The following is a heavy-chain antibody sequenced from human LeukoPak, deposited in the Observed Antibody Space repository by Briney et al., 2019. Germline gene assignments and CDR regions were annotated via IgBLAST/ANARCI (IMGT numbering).Heavy chain of an antibody. D-gene: IGHD3-10*01. J-gene: IGHJ5*02. CDR2: ISHSGTA. CDR1: GYSISSGYY. Sequence: SETLSLTCAVSGYSISSGYYWGWIRQSPGKGLEWIGTISHSGTAYYNPSVKSRVTISVDKLKNQFSLKLSSVTAADTGMYFCSRYSIFWESTSWFDPWGQGILVTVSS. V-gene: IGHV4-38-2*01. CDR3: SRYSIFWESTSWFDP.